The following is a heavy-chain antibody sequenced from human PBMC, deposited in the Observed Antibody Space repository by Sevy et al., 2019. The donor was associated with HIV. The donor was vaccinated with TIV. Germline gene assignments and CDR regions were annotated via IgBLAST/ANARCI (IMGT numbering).Heavy chain of an antibody. D-gene: IGHD3-22*01. V-gene: IGHV3-21*01. Sequence: GGSLRLSCAASGFRFSSFAMIWVRQAPGKGLEWVSSISSTSNYKYYADSVKGRFTISRDNAKNSLYLQVNSLRAEDTAVYYCARETIHYYDTSGYCDYWGQGTLVTVSS. CDR2: ISSTSNYK. J-gene: IGHJ4*02. CDR3: ARETIHYYDTSGYCDY. CDR1: GFRFSSFA.